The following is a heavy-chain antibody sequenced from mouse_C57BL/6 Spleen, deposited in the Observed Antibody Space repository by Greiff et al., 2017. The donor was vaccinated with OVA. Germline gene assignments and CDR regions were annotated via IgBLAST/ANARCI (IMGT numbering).Heavy chain of an antibody. Sequence: QQSCKASGYTFTSYWMHWVKQRPGRGLEWIGRIDPNSGGTKYNEKFKSKATLTVDKPSSTAYMQLSSLTSEDSAVYYCARGDDGYWDAMDYWGQGTSVTVSS. J-gene: IGHJ4*01. CDR3: ARGDDGYWDAMDY. V-gene: IGHV1-72*01. D-gene: IGHD2-3*01. CDR2: IDPNSGGT. CDR1: GYTFTSYW.